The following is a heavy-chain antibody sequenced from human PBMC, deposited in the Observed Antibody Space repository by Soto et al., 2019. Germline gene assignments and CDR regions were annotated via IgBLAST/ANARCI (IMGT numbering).Heavy chain of an antibody. CDR3: AKDTVQLRYYGMDV. CDR2: ISYDGSNK. V-gene: IGHV3-30*18. Sequence: HPGGSLRLSCAASGFTFSIYGMHFVLHAPGKGLEWVAVISYDGSNKYYADSVKGRFTISRDNSKNTLYLQMNSLRAEDTAVYYCAKDTVQLRYYGMDVWGQGTTVTVSS. J-gene: IGHJ6*02. CDR1: GFTFSIYG. D-gene: IGHD5-18*01.